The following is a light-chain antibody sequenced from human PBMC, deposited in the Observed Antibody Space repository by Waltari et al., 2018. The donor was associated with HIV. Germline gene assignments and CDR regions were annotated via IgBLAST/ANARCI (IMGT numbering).Light chain of an antibody. V-gene: IGKV3-11*01. CDR1: QSVSSN. J-gene: IGKJ4*02. CDR3: QQRSNWPRT. CDR2: DAS. Sequence: EIVLTQSPATLSLSPGERATLSCRAGQSVSSNLAWYHQKPGQAPRLLIYDASNRATGIPARFSGSGSGTDFTLTISSLEPEDFAVYYCQQRSNWPRTFGGGTKVEIK.